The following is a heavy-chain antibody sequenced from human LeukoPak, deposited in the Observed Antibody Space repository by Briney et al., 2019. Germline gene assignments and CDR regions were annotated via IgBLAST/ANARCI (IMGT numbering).Heavy chain of an antibody. CDR3: ARDPQLGPFDY. J-gene: IGHJ4*02. CDR1: GGSITTNY. CDR2: IYTSGRT. V-gene: IGHV4-4*07. D-gene: IGHD6-6*01. Sequence: PSETLSLTCTVSGGSITTNYWSWIRQPAGKGLEWIGRIYTSGRTNYNPPLKSRVTMSVDTSKKQFSLKLSSVTAADTAVYYCARDPQLGPFDYWGQGTLVTVSS.